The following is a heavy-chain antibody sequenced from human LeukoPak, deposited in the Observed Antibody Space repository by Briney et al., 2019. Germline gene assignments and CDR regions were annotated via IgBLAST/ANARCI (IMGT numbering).Heavy chain of an antibody. V-gene: IGHV1-69*05. CDR1: GGTFGSYA. CDR2: IIPIFGTA. CDR3: ASRSSGWSHSVAFDY. D-gene: IGHD6-19*01. J-gene: IGHJ4*02. Sequence: ASVSVSCKASGGTFGSYAISWVRQAPGQGLEWMGGIIPIFGTANYAQKFQGRVTMTRNTSISTAYMELSSLRSEDTAVYYCASRSSGWSHSVAFDYWGQGTLVTVSS.